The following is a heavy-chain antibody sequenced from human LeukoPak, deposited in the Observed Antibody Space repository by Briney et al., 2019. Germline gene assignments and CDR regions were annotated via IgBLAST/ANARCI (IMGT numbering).Heavy chain of an antibody. Sequence: ASVKASCKAFGYTFTGYYMHWVRQAPGQGLEWMGWINPNSGGTNYAQKFQGRVTMTRDTSISTAYMGLSRLRSDDTAVYYCARVPGRSGGRMPFDYWGQGTLVTVSS. CDR3: ARVPGRSGGRMPFDY. J-gene: IGHJ4*02. CDR1: GYTFTGYY. V-gene: IGHV1-2*02. D-gene: IGHD2-15*01. CDR2: INPNSGGT.